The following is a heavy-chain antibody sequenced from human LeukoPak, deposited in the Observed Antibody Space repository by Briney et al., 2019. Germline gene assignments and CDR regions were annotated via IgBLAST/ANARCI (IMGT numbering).Heavy chain of an antibody. CDR2: INPQSGGT. V-gene: IGHV1-2*02. CDR1: GYSFTAYY. J-gene: IGHJ4*02. D-gene: IGHD6-19*01. Sequence: GASVTVSFKASGYSFTAYYMHWVRQAPGEGLEWMGWINPQSGGTHYAQKFQGRVTMTRDTSITTAYMELSRLTSDDTALYYCARNIGVGPNGDSWGQGTLVTVSS. CDR3: ARNIGVGPNGDS.